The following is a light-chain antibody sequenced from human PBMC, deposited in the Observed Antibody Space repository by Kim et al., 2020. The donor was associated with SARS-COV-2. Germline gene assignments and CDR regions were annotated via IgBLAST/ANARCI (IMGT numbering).Light chain of an antibody. CDR3: QQYDSAPNT. Sequence: IVLTQSPGTLSLSPGERATLSCRASQSVRRNYFAWYQQKPGQAHRLLIYDASSRATDIPDRFSGSGSGTDFTLTISRLEPEDFAVYYCQQYDSAPNTFGQGTKLEI. CDR1: QSVRRNY. J-gene: IGKJ2*01. CDR2: DAS. V-gene: IGKV3-20*01.